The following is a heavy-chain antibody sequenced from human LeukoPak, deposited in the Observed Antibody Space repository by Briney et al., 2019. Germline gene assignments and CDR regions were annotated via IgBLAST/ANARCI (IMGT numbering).Heavy chain of an antibody. CDR1: GGTFSSYA. V-gene: IGHV1-69*05. D-gene: IGHD3-22*01. Sequence: SVKVSCKASGGTFSSYAISWVRQAPGQGLEWMGGIIPIFGTANYAQKFQGRVTITTDESTSTAYMELSSQRSEDTAVYYCARGDYYYDSSGYSELDYWGQGTLVTVSS. CDR2: IIPIFGTA. CDR3: ARGDYYYDSSGYSELDY. J-gene: IGHJ4*02.